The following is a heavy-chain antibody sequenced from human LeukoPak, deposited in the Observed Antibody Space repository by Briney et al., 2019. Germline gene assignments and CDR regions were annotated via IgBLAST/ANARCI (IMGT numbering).Heavy chain of an antibody. J-gene: IGHJ4*02. V-gene: IGHV1-18*04. D-gene: IGHD6-13*01. CDR2: ISAYNGNT. CDR3: ATGLSGRSSSWPAGVGY. CDR1: GYTFTSYG. Sequence: ASVKVSCKASGYTFTSYGISWVRQAPGQGLEWMGWISAYNGNTNYAQKLQGRVTMTTDTSTSTAYMELRSLRSDDTAVYYCATGLSGRSSSWPAGVGYWGQGTLVTVSS.